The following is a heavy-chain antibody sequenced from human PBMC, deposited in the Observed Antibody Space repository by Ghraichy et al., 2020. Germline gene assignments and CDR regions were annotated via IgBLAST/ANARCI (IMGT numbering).Heavy chain of an antibody. Sequence: GGSLRLSCAASGFTFSSYEMNWVRQAPGKGLEWVSYISSSGSTIYYADSVKGRFTISRDNAKNSLYLQMNSLRAEDTAVYYCARVLSRAGDAFDIWGQGKMVTVSS. V-gene: IGHV3-48*03. CDR1: GFTFSSYE. D-gene: IGHD3-16*01. CDR2: ISSSGSTI. CDR3: ARVLSRAGDAFDI. J-gene: IGHJ3*02.